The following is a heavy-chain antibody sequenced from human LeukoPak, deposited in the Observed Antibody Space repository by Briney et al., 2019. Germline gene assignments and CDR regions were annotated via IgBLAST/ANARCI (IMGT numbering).Heavy chain of an antibody. CDR3: ASGELLPERFDY. CDR2: IYHSGST. CDR1: GYSISSGYY. D-gene: IGHD3-10*01. V-gene: IGHV4-38-2*01. J-gene: IGHJ4*02. Sequence: PSETLSLTCAVSGYSISSGYYWGWIRQPPGKGLEWIGSIYHSGSTYYNPSLKSRVTISVDTSKNQFSLKLSSVTAADTAVYYCASGELLPERFDYWGQGTLVTVSS.